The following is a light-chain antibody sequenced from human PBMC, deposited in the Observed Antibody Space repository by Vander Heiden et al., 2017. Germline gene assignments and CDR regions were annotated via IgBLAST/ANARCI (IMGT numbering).Light chain of an antibody. CDR2: EVS. CDR3: SSYAGSNTYV. V-gene: IGLV2-8*01. CDR1: SSDVGTYNY. Sequence: QSALTPPPSASGSPGQSVTISCTGASSDVGTYNYGSWYQQHPGKAPKLMIYEVSKRPSGVPDRFSGSKSGNTASLTVSGLQPEDEADYYCSSYAGSNTYVFGTGTKVTVL. J-gene: IGLJ1*01.